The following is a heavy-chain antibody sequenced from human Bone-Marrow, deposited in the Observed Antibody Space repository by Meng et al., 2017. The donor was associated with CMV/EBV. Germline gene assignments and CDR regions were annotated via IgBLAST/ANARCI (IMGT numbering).Heavy chain of an antibody. V-gene: IGHV4-34*01. Sequence: SQTLSLTCAVYGGSFSGYYWSWIRQPPGKGLEWIGSIYYSGSTYYNPSLKSRVTISVDTSKNQFSLKLSSVTAADTAVYYCARQLVYYGSGSYYISWRQGTLVTVSS. CDR2: IYYSGST. J-gene: IGHJ5*02. CDR1: GGSFSGYY. CDR3: ARQLVYYGSGSYYIS. D-gene: IGHD3-10*01.